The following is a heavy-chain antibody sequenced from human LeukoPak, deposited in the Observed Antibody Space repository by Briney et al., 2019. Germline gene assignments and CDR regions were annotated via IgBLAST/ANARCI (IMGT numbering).Heavy chain of an antibody. V-gene: IGHV3-30*02. J-gene: IGHJ4*02. CDR3: ARGDFWSGYYSD. CDR2: IRYDGYNK. Sequence: GGSLRLSCAASGFTFSSYGMHWVRQAPGKGLEWVAFIRYDGYNKYYADSVKGRFTISRDNSKNTLYLQMNSLRAEDTAVYYCARGDFWSGYYSDWGQGTLVTVSS. CDR1: GFTFSSYG. D-gene: IGHD3-3*01.